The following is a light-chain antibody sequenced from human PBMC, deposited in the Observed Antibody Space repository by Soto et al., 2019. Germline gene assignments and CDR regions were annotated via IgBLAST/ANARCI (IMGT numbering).Light chain of an antibody. J-gene: IGKJ4*01. CDR2: MGS. Sequence: DVVMTQSPLSLPVTPGEPASISCRSSQSLLHSNGYNCLDWYLQKPGQSPQLLIYMGSNRASGVAYRFSGSGSGTDFTLKISRVEAEDVRFYYCMQGLQIPRTFGGGTKVEIK. CDR3: MQGLQIPRT. CDR1: QSLLHSNGYNC. V-gene: IGKV2-28*01.